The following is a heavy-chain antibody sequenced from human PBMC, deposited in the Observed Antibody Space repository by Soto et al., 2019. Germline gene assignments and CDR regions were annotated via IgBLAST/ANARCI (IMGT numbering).Heavy chain of an antibody. CDR2: ISFDGSNK. Sequence: GGSLRLSCAASGFTFSSYGMHWVRQAPGKGLEWVAVISFDGSNKYYADSVKGRFTISRDNSKSTLYLQMNSLRAEDPAVYYCAKDLMVRGDVFDYWRQGTLVTVSS. CDR1: GFTFSSYG. D-gene: IGHD3-10*01. V-gene: IGHV3-30*18. J-gene: IGHJ4*02. CDR3: AKDLMVRGDVFDY.